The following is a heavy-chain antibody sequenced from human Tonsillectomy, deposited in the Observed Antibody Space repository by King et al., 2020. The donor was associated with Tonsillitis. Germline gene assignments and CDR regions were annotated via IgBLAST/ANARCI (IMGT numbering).Heavy chain of an antibody. D-gene: IGHD1-26*01. V-gene: IGHV3-30*18. J-gene: IGHJ4*02. CDR2: ISYDGSNK. CDR1: GFVYNSYA. Sequence: VQLVESGGGVVQPGKSLRLSCAASGFVYNSYAMHWVRQAPGKGLEWVAIISYDGSNKYYADSVKGRFTISRDNSKNTLYLQMNSLRAEDTAVYYCAKDRGMWELLRTFLDYWGQGTLVTVSS. CDR3: AKDRGMWELLRTFLDY.